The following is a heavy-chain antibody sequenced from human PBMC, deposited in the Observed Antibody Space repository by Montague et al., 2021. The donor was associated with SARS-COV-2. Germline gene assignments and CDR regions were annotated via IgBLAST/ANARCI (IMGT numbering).Heavy chain of an antibody. CDR3: ASGILPMNMAVVVHLGGIYYFDS. D-gene: IGHD3-22*01. J-gene: IGHJ4*02. CDR2: KKNRGST. Sequence: KKNRGSTNYNPSLHSRVTISVDPFKNQFSLQLHSVTAADTAVYYCASGILPMNMAVVVHLGGIYYFDSWGQGTLVAGAS. V-gene: IGHV4-34*01.